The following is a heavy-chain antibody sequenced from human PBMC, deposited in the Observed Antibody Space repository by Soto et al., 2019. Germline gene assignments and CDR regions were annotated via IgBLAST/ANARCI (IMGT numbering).Heavy chain of an antibody. J-gene: IGHJ5*02. Sequence: DVQLVESGGGLVQPGGSLRLSCAASGFTFSSYSMTWVRQAPGKGLEWVSYITSTSSSLYYADSVEGRFTISRDNAKNSLYLQMSSLRDEDTAVYYCARVYYHDSSALFDPWGQGTLVTVSS. CDR3: ARVYYHDSSALFDP. D-gene: IGHD3-22*01. CDR1: GFTFSSYS. V-gene: IGHV3-48*02. CDR2: ITSTSSSL.